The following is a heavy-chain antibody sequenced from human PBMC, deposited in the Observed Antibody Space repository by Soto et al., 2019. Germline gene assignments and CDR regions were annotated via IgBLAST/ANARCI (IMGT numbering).Heavy chain of an antibody. CDR2: IYSGGST. CDR3: ARDMRVAPYPTFSYYYYYMDV. V-gene: IGHV3-53*04. CDR1: GFTVSSNY. J-gene: IGHJ6*03. Sequence: GGSLRLSCAASGFTVSSNYMSWVRQAPGKGLEWVSVIYSGGSTYYADSVKGRFTISRHNSKNTLYLQMNSLRAEDTAVYYCARDMRVAPYPTFSYYYYYMDVWGKGTTVTVSS. D-gene: IGHD3-22*01.